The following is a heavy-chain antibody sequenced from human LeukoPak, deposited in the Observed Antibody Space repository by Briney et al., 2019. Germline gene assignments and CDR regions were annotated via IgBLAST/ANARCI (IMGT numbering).Heavy chain of an antibody. CDR2: IYYSGST. CDR3: ARRETAAGSYYFDY. V-gene: IGHV4-59*01. J-gene: IGHJ4*02. CDR1: GGSISSYY. D-gene: IGHD6-13*01. Sequence: PSETLSLTCTVSGGSISSYYWSWIRQPPGKGLGWIGYIYYSGSTNYNPSLKSRVTISVDTSKNQFSLKLSSVTAADTAVYYCARRETAAGSYYFDYWGQGTLVTVSS.